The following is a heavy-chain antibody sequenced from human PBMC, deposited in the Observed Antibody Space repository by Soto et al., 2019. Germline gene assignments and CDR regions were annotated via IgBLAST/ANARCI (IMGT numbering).Heavy chain of an antibody. CDR2: IKEDGSEK. CDR1: GLTFSSYW. V-gene: IGHV3-7*01. J-gene: IGHJ6*04. CDR3: VSGHGMGV. Sequence: GSLRLSCAASGLTFSSYWMNWVGQAPGKGLAWVANIKEDGSEKYYVDSVKGRFTISRGNVKNSLFLQMNRLRADDTAVYRCVSGHGMGVWGKESTGTVSS.